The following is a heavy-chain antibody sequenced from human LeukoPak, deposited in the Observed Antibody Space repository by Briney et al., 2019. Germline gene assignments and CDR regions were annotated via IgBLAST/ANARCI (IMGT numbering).Heavy chain of an antibody. J-gene: IGHJ5*02. Sequence: PSETLSLTCTVSGGSISSGDYYWSWIRQPPGKGLEWIGYMYYSGSTYYNPSLKSRVTISLDTSKNQFSLKLSSVTAADTAVYYCARPYYYDSRVDPWGQGALITVSS. V-gene: IGHV4-30-4*01. CDR3: ARPYYYDSRVDP. D-gene: IGHD3-22*01. CDR2: MYYSGST. CDR1: GGSISSGDYY.